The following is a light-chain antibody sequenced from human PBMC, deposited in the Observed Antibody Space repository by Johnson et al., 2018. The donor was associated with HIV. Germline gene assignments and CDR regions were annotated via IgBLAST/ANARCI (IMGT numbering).Light chain of an antibody. CDR1: SSNIGHNY. Sequence: QSVLTQPPSMSAAPGQKVTISCSGSSSNIGHNYVSWYQQVPGTAPKLLIYDNNKRPSGIPDRFSGSKSGTSATLGITGLQTGDEADYYCGTWDSSLSAGFFGTGTKVTVL. CDR2: DNN. V-gene: IGLV1-51*01. CDR3: GTWDSSLSAGF. J-gene: IGLJ1*01.